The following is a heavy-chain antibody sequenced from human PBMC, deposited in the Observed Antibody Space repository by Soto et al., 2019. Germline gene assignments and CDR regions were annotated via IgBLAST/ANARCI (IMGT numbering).Heavy chain of an antibody. V-gene: IGHV1-69*06. Sequence: QVQLVQSGAEVKKPGSSVKVSCKASGGTFSSYAISWVRQAPGQGLEWMGGIIPIFGTANYAQKIQGRVTITADKSTSTAYMELSSLRSEDTAVYYCARIGSGSYYGPYYYYGMDVWGQGTTVTVSS. D-gene: IGHD1-26*01. CDR3: ARIGSGSYYGPYYYYGMDV. J-gene: IGHJ6*02. CDR2: IIPIFGTA. CDR1: GGTFSSYA.